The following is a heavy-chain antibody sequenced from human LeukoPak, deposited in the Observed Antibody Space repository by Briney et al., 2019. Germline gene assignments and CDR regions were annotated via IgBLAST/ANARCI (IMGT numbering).Heavy chain of an antibody. CDR2: ISSSGSTI. J-gene: IGHJ4*02. CDR3: ARESVVARAYYYGAGSYYSH. Sequence: PGGSLRLSCAASGFTFSDYYMSWIRQAPGKGLEWVLYISSSGSTIYYADSVKGRFTISRDNAKNSLYLQLNSRRAEDTAVYFCARESVVARAYYYGAGSYYSHWGQGTLVTVSS. V-gene: IGHV3-11*01. D-gene: IGHD3-10*01. CDR1: GFTFSDYY.